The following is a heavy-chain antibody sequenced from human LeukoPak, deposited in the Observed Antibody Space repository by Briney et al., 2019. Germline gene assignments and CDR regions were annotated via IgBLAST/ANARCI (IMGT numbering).Heavy chain of an antibody. Sequence: PGGSLRLSCSASGFAFSGREMAWVRQAPGKGLEWVSYIIINGKTILHADSVKGRITISRDNAKKSLYLQLGGLRVEDSAFYYCVRASYTGFDLHFDQWGQGTLVTVPS. CDR1: GFAFSGRE. D-gene: IGHD5-12*01. J-gene: IGHJ4*02. CDR2: IIINGKTI. V-gene: IGHV3-48*03. CDR3: VRASYTGFDLHFDQ.